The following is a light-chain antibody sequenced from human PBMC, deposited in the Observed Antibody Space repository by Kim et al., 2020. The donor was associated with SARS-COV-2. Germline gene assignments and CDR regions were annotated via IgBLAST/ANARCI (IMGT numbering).Light chain of an antibody. CDR3: QGWDISTGV. CDR2: QDS. J-gene: IGLJ2*01. CDR1: KLGDKY. V-gene: IGLV3-1*01. Sequence: SYELTQPPSVSVSPGQTASITCSGDKLGDKYACWYQQKPAHPPVLVIYQDSKRPSGIPERFSGSNSGNTATRPIGGTKARDGADNNCQGWDISTGVFGGG.